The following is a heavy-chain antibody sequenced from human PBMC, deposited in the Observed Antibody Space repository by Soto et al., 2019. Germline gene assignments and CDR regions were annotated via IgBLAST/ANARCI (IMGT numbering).Heavy chain of an antibody. D-gene: IGHD5-12*01. Sequence: QVQLVQSGAEVKKPGSSVKVSCKTSGDIFSGYSISWVRQAPGQGLEWMGGIIPIFGTTNYAQRFHGRVTITADKSTSTVYMELYSLKSEDTELYHYARDLGSGYDPGDYWGQGTLVTVYS. CDR2: IIPIFGTT. V-gene: IGHV1-69*14. CDR1: GDIFSGYS. J-gene: IGHJ4*02. CDR3: ARDLGSGYDPGDY.